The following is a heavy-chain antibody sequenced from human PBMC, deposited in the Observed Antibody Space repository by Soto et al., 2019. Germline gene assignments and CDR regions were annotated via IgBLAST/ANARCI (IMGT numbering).Heavy chain of an antibody. CDR3: ARDWDRGGGSYLCTFDL. V-gene: IGHV3-30-3*01. D-gene: IGHD1-26*01. CDR2: ISYDGSYR. Sequence: QEQLVESGGGVVQPGRSLRLSCAASGFALTPYAMHWVRQAPGKGLEWVAIISYDGSYRSYGDSVKGRFTICRDNSENALNPQMVSLGSEDTAVYYCARDWDRGGGSYLCTFDLWGRGTLVTVSS. CDR1: GFALTPYA. J-gene: IGHJ2*01.